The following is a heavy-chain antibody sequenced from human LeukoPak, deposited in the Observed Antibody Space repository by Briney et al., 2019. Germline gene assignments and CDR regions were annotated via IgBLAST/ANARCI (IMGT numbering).Heavy chain of an antibody. CDR1: GGSISSYY. CDR2: IYYSGST. CDR3: ARALRGYSYGSFDY. V-gene: IGHV4-59*01. J-gene: IGHJ4*02. D-gene: IGHD5-18*01. Sequence: SETLSLTCTVSGGSISSYYWSWIRQPPGKGLEWIGYIYYSGSTNYNPSLKSRVTISVDTSKNQFSLKLSSVTAADTAVYYCARALRGYSYGSFDYWGQGTLVTVSS.